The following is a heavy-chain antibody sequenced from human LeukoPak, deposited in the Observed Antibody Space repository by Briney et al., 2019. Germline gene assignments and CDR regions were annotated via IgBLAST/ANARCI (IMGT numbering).Heavy chain of an antibody. CDR2: INPNSGGT. CDR3: ARDQPYYYGSGQTLGDY. CDR1: EYTFTGYY. Sequence: ASVKVSCKASEYTFTGYYMHWVRQAPGQGLEWMGWINPNSGGTNYAQKFQGRVTVTRDTSISTAYMELSRLRSDDTAVYYCARDQPYYYGSGQTLGDYWGQGTLVTVSS. V-gene: IGHV1-2*02. D-gene: IGHD3-10*01. J-gene: IGHJ4*02.